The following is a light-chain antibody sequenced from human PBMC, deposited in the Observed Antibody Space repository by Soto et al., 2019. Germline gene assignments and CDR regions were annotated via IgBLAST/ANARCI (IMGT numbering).Light chain of an antibody. V-gene: IGLV2-11*01. J-gene: IGLJ1*01. Sequence: QSALTQPRSVSGSPGQSVTISCTGTSSDVGAYDYVSWYQQHPGKAPKLFLYDVGKRPSGVPDRFSGSKSGNTASLTISGLQAEDEADYYCCSYAGTYTFSYVFGTGTKVTVL. CDR3: CSYAGTYTFSYV. CDR2: DVG. CDR1: SSDVGAYDY.